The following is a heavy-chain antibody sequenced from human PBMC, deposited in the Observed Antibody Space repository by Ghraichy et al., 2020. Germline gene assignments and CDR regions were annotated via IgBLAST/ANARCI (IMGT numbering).Heavy chain of an antibody. CDR3: ARRWKGAIDY. V-gene: IGHV4-59*08. J-gene: IGHJ4*02. D-gene: IGHD1-26*01. CDR1: SDSISTHY. CDR2: IYYSGNR. Sequence: SETLSLTCTFSSDSISTHYWSWIRQPPGKGLEWIGYIYYSGNRKYNPSLKSRVTISVDTSKNQFSLKLSSVTAADTAVYYCARRWKGAIDYWGQGTLVTVSS.